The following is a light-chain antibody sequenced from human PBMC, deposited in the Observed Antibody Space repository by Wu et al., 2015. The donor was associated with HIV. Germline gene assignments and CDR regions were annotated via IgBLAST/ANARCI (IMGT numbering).Light chain of an antibody. V-gene: IGKV3-15*01. J-gene: IGKJ1*01. CDR2: GAS. CDR3: QQYENWPT. CDR1: QSVSSK. Sequence: EVLMTQSPATLSVSPGERATLSCRASQSVSSKLAWYQQKPGQGPRLLIYGASTRATGIPARFSGSGSGTEFTLTSATCSLKILLVYYCQQYENWPTFGQGYQG.